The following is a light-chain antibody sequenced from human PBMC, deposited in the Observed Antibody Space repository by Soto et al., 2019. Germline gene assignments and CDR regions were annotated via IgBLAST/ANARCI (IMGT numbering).Light chain of an antibody. CDR3: PSYASSLSGGV. CDR2: ANN. J-gene: IGLJ3*02. V-gene: IGLV1-40*01. CDR1: SSNIGAGYD. Sequence: QSVLTQPPSVSGAPGQRVTISCTGNSSNIGAGYDVHWYQQLPGTAPKLLIYANNNRPSGVPDRFSGSKSDTSASLAITGLQAEDEADYYCPSYASSLSGGVFGGGTKLTVL.